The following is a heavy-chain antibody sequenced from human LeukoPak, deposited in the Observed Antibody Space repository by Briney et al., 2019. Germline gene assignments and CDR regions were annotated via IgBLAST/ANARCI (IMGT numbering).Heavy chain of an antibody. CDR1: GGSISSSSYY. Sequence: PSETLSLTCTVSGGSISSSSYYWGWIRQPPGKGLEWIGSIYYSGSTYYNPSLKSRVTISVDTSKNQFSLKLSSVTAADTAVYYCARGYYPNAFDIWGQGTMVTVSS. J-gene: IGHJ3*02. D-gene: IGHD3-10*01. CDR3: ARGYYPNAFDI. CDR2: IYYSGST. V-gene: IGHV4-39*07.